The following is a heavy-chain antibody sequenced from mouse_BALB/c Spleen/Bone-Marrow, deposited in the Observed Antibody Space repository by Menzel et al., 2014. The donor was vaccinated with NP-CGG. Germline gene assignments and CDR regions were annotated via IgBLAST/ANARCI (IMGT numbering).Heavy chain of an antibody. CDR3: ARQGYYGKGDY. V-gene: IGHV4-1*02. J-gene: IGHJ2*01. CDR2: INPDSSTI. Sequence: EVKLQESGGGLVQPGGSLKLSCAASGFDSSRYWMSWVQQAPGKGLEWIGEINPDSSTINYTPSLKDKFIISRDNAKNTLYLQMSKVRSEDTALYYCARQGYYGKGDYWGQGTTLTVSS. D-gene: IGHD2-1*01. CDR1: GFDSSRYW.